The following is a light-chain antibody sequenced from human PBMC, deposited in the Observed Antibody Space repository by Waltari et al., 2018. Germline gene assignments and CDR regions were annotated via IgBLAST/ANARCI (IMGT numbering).Light chain of an antibody. Sequence: QSALTQPPSASGSPGQSVTISCTGTSSDVGGYNYVSWYQQHPGKAPKLIIFEVNKRPSRVPDRFSGSKSGNTASLTVSGLQPEDEADYYCSSYAGSGGVFGTGTKVTV. CDR2: EVN. V-gene: IGLV2-8*01. CDR1: SSDVGGYNY. CDR3: SSYAGSGGV. J-gene: IGLJ1*01.